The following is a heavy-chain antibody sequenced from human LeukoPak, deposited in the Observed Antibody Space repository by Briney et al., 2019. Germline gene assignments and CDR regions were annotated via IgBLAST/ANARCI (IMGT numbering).Heavy chain of an antibody. CDR2: ISSSSSTI. CDR1: GFTFSSYR. D-gene: IGHD3-3*01. Sequence: HAGGSLRLSCAASGFTFSSYRMTWVRQAPGKGLEWVSYISSSSSTIYYADSVKGRFTISRDNAKNSLYLQMNSLRAEDTAVYYCARAVGYDFWSGPNRYFDYWGQGTLVTVSS. V-gene: IGHV3-48*01. CDR3: ARAVGYDFWSGPNRYFDY. J-gene: IGHJ4*02.